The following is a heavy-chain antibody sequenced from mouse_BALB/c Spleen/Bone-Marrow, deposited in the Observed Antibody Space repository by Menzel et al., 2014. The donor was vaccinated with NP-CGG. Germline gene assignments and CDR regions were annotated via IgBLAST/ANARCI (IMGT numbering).Heavy chain of an antibody. V-gene: IGHV5-6-3*01. CDR1: GFTFSSYG. CDR2: INSNGGST. CDR3: VRGKNYDHDY. Sequence: EVQGVESGGGLVQPGGSLKLSCAASGFTFSSYGMSWVRQTPDKRLELVATINSNGGSTYYPDSVKGRFTISRDNAKNTLYLQMSSLKSEDTAMYYCVRGKNYDHDYWGQGTTLTVSS. D-gene: IGHD2-4*01. J-gene: IGHJ2*01.